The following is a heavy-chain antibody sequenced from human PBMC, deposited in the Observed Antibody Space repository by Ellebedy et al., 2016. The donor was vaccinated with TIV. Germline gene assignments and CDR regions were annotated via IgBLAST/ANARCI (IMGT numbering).Heavy chain of an antibody. CDR2: ILFAGNNI. CDR3: AKDLGRWLQFFDY. D-gene: IGHD5-24*01. J-gene: IGHJ4*02. V-gene: IGHV3-30*18. CDR1: GLTFSTYG. Sequence: GESLKISCAASGLTFSTYGMHSVRQAPGKGLEWVAGILFAGNNIYYADSVKGRFTISSDNSKNTLYLQMNSLRGEDTAVYYCAKDLGRWLQFFDYWGQGTLVTVSS.